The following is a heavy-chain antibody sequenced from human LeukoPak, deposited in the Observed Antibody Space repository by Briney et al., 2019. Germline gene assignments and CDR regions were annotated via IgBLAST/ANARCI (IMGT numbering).Heavy chain of an antibody. V-gene: IGHV3-23*01. Sequence: GGSLRLSCAVSGFTFSSYAMSWVRQAPGKGLEWVSVISGSGGSTYYADSVKGRFTISRDNSKNTLYLQMNSLRAEDTAVYYCAKGARWEILFRAFDIWGQGTMVTVSS. J-gene: IGHJ3*02. D-gene: IGHD1-26*01. CDR1: GFTFSSYA. CDR2: ISGSGGST. CDR3: AKGARWEILFRAFDI.